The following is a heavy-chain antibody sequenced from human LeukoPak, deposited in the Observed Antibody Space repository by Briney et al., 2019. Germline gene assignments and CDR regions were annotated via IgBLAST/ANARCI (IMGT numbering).Heavy chain of an antibody. CDR2: ISTSGNT. J-gene: IGHJ4*02. CDR3: ARLPDYYSRHGAPG. D-gene: IGHD3-10*01. Sequence: SETLSLTCTVSGGSISNFYWSWIRQPAGKGLEWIGRISTSGNTDYNPYLKSRVTMSVDTSKNQFSLKLSSVTAADTAVYYCARLPDYYSRHGAPGWGQGTLVTVSS. V-gene: IGHV4-4*07. CDR1: GGSISNFY.